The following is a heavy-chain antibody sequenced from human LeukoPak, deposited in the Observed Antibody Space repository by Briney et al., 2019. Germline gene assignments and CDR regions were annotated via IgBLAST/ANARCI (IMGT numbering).Heavy chain of an antibody. Sequence: GGSRRLSCAVSGFTFSSYWMSWVRQAPGKGLKWVANIKQDGSEKYYVDSVKGRFTISRDNAKNSLYLQMNSLRAEDTAVYYCARDPGIADQWGQGTLVTVSS. D-gene: IGHD6-13*01. J-gene: IGHJ4*02. CDR2: IKQDGSEK. V-gene: IGHV3-7*01. CDR3: ARDPGIADQ. CDR1: GFTFSSYW.